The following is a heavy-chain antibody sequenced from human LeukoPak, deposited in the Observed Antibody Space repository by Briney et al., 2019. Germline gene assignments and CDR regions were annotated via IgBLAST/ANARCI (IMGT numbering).Heavy chain of an antibody. J-gene: IGHJ4*02. D-gene: IGHD3-22*01. Sequence: PGESLKISCKGSGYSFTSYWIGWVRQMPGKGLEWMGIIYPGDSDTRYSPSFQGQVTISADKSISTAYLQWSSLKASDTAMYYCAREADNYYDSSGYLGYWGQGTLVTVSS. CDR2: IYPGDSDT. CDR1: GYSFTSYW. CDR3: AREADNYYDSSGYLGY. V-gene: IGHV5-51*01.